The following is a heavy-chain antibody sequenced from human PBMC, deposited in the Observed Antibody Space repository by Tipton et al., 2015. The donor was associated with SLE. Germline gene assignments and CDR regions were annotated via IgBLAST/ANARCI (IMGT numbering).Heavy chain of an antibody. CDR1: GGYISDSY. D-gene: IGHD2-8*01. CDR2: ISHGGGT. V-gene: IGHV4-59*08. CDR3: ARGMLTWRGAIIGVDV. J-gene: IGHJ6*02. Sequence: GLVKPSETLSLTCVVSGGYISDSYWSWIRQPPGKGLEWIGYISHGGGTNHNPSLKSRVTISVDPAKNQFSLKLTSVTAADTAVYYCARGMLTWRGAIIGVDVWGQGTSVNVSS.